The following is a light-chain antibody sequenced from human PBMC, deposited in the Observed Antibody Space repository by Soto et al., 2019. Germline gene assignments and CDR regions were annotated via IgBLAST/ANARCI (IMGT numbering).Light chain of an antibody. CDR1: QSVRND. V-gene: IGKV3-11*01. CDR3: QQRTNWPPT. CDR2: SAF. Sequence: EIVLTQSPATLSLSPGERATLSCRASQSVRNDLVWYHQKPGQAPRVLIYSAFNRATGIPARFSGSGSGADFTLTISSLEPEDFAVCYCQQRTNWPPTFGGGTKVEMK. J-gene: IGKJ4*01.